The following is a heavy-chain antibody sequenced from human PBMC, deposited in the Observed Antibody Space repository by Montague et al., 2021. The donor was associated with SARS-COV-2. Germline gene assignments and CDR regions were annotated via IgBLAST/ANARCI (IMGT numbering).Heavy chain of an antibody. CDR1: GGSISSYY. CDR3: ARHRRLGLSSDSSVDY. D-gene: IGHD6-6*01. CDR2: IYYSGST. J-gene: IGHJ4*02. Sequence: SETLSLTCTVAGGSISSYYWSWIRQPPGKGLEWIGYIYYSGSTNYNPSLKSRVTISVDTSKNQFSLKLSFVTAADTAVYYCARHRRLGLSSDSSVDYWGQGTLVTVSS. V-gene: IGHV4-59*08.